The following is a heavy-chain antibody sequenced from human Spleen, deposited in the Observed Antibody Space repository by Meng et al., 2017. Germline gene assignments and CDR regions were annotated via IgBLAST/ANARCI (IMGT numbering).Heavy chain of an antibody. CDR3: ARDEDISAAGKLFGDY. CDR1: ASPFPDYY. J-gene: IGHJ4*02. CDR2: INPKSGDT. D-gene: IGHD6-13*01. V-gene: IGHV1-2*06. Sequence: QFQFVKHDVYIKHAGDSVKVSRKASASPFPDYYLPWGRRAPGQGLEWMGRINPKSGDTHYAQKFQGRVTMTGDTSISTAYMDLSGLRSDDTAVYYCARDEDISAAGKLFGDYWGQGTLVTVSS.